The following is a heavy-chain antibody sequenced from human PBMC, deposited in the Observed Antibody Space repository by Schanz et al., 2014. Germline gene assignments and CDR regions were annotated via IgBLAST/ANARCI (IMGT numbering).Heavy chain of an antibody. CDR3: VRDSFFAFDY. J-gene: IGHJ4*02. CDR1: GFTFSPYC. V-gene: IGHV3-74*01. Sequence: EVQLLESGGGLVQPGGSLRLSCGSSGFTFSPYCMHWVRQAPGKGLVWVSRINGDGSNTNYADSVKGRFTMSRDNAKNSVFLQMNSLRAEDTAVYYCVRDSFFAFDYWGQGTLVTVAS. D-gene: IGHD3-3*01. CDR2: INGDGSNT.